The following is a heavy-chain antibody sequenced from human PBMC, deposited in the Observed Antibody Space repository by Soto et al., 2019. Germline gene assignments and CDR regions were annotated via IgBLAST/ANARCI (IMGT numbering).Heavy chain of an antibody. D-gene: IGHD3-22*01. Sequence: SETLSLTCTVSGGSISSYYWSWIRQPPGKGLEWIGYIYYSGSTNYNPSLKSRVTISVDTSKNQFSLKLSSVTAADTAVYYCARVSRGYYYDSSGYIDYWGQGTLVTAPQ. CDR1: GGSISSYY. V-gene: IGHV4-59*01. CDR2: IYYSGST. CDR3: ARVSRGYYYDSSGYIDY. J-gene: IGHJ4*02.